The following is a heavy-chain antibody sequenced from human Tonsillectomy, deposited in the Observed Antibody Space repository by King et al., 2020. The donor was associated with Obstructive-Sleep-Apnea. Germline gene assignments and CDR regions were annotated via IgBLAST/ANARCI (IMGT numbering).Heavy chain of an antibody. D-gene: IGHD5-24*01. CDR2: ISAYNVDT. Sequence: VQLVESGAEVKKPGASVNVSCIASGYTFTSYGISWGRQAPGQGLEWMGWISAYNVDTNYAQKFQGRVTMTTDTSTSTAYMELRSLRSDDTAVYYCARVNYHDGFDPWGQGTLVTVSS. CDR1: GYTFTSYG. CDR3: ARVNYHDGFDP. V-gene: IGHV1-18*04. J-gene: IGHJ5*02.